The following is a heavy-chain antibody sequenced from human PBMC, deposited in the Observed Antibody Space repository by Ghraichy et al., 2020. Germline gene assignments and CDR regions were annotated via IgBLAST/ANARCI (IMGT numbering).Heavy chain of an antibody. Sequence: GSLRLSCAASGFTFSSHGMHWVRQAPGKGLEWVAFIRYDGSNKYYADSVKGRFTISRDNSKNTLYLQMNSLRAEDTAVYYCAKDLYSSSSQTFDYWGQGTLVTVSS. V-gene: IGHV3-30*02. CDR2: IRYDGSNK. CDR1: GFTFSSHG. D-gene: IGHD6-6*01. CDR3: AKDLYSSSSQTFDY. J-gene: IGHJ4*02.